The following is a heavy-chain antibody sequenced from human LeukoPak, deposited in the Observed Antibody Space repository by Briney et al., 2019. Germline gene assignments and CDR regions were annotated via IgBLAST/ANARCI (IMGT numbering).Heavy chain of an antibody. D-gene: IGHD2-15*01. J-gene: IGHJ4*02. CDR1: GFTFDDYA. CDR2: ISWNSGSI. CDR3: AKDRAEDIVGGFDY. V-gene: IGHV3-9*01. Sequence: GRSLRLSCAASGFTFDDYAMHWVRQAPGKGLEWVSGISWNSGSIGYADSVKGRFTISRDNAKNSLYLQMNSLGAEDTALYYCAKDRAEDIVGGFDYWGQGTLVIVSS.